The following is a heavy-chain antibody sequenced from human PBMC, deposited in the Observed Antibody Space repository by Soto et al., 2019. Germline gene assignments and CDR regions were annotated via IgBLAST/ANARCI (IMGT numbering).Heavy chain of an antibody. Sequence: PGGSLRLSCAASGFTFSIYAMHWVRHAPGKGLEWVAVISYDGSNKYYADSVKGRFTISRDNSKNTLYLQMNSLRAEDTAVYYCARDHGEGYDFWSGYNYYYYGMDVWGQGTTVTVSS. J-gene: IGHJ6*02. CDR1: GFTFSIYA. CDR2: ISYDGSNK. D-gene: IGHD3-3*01. V-gene: IGHV3-30-3*01. CDR3: ARDHGEGYDFWSGYNYYYYGMDV.